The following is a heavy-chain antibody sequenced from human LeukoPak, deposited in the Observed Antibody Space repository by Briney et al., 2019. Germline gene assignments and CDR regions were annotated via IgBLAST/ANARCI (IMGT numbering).Heavy chain of an antibody. CDR3: AKKLGTPGP. CDR2: IQQDGSEK. CDR1: GFTFSSYY. J-gene: IGHJ5*02. D-gene: IGHD4-23*01. Sequence: GGSLRLSCAASGFTFSSYYMSWVRQAPGKGLEWVASIQQDGSEKYYVDPVKGRFTISRDNAKNSLYLQMNSLRGEDTAVYYCAKKLGTPGPWGQGTLVTVSS. V-gene: IGHV3-7*01.